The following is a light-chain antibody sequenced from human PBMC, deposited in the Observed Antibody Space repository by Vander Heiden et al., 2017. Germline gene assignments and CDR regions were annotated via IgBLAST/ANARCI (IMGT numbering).Light chain of an antibody. CDR2: QDS. V-gene: IGLV3-1*01. CDR1: KLGDKY. Sequence: SPVLTQPPSVSASPGQTASITCSGDKLGDKYACWYQQKPGQSPVLVIYQDSKRPSGIPERFSGSNSGNTATLTISGTQAMDEADYYCQAWDSSTVVFGGGTKLTVL. J-gene: IGLJ2*01. CDR3: QAWDSSTVV.